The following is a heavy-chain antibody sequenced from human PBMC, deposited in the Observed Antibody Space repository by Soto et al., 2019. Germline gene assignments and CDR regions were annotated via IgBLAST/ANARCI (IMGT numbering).Heavy chain of an antibody. Sequence: SETLSLTCAVYGGSFSGYYWSWIRQPPGKGLEWIGEINHSGSTNYNPSIKSRVTISVDTSKNQFSLQLSSVPAADTAVYYCARESLVVHFVCLTMVLGDPHFYYHYYGMDVWGQGTTVTVS. J-gene: IGHJ6*02. CDR2: INHSGST. CDR3: ARESLVVHFVCLTMVLGDPHFYYHYYGMDV. V-gene: IGHV4-34*01. D-gene: IGHD3-10*01. CDR1: GGSFSGYY.